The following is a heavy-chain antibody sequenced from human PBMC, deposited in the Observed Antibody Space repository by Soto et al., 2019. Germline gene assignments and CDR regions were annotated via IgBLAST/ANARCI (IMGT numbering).Heavy chain of an antibody. Sequence: SETLSLTCTVSGGSVNSGDYSWTWIRQPPGKGLEWIGYIYHTGTTYYNMSLKSRVTISVDRSKNQFSLKLTSVTAAVTAVYYCARDKITGLFDYWGQGTLVTVSS. V-gene: IGHV4-30-2*01. CDR3: ARDKITGLFDY. J-gene: IGHJ4*02. CDR1: GGSVNSGDYS. CDR2: IYHTGTT. D-gene: IGHD2-8*02.